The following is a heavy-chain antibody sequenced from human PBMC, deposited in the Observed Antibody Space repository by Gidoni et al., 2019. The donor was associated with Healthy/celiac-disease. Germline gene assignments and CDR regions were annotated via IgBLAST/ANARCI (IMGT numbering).Heavy chain of an antibody. CDR2: ISYDGSNK. V-gene: IGHV3-30-3*01. CDR1: GFTFSSYA. D-gene: IGHD1-1*01. J-gene: IGHJ3*02. CDR3: ARDHQLNDAFDI. Sequence: QVQLVESGGGVVQPGRSLRLSCAASGFTFSSYAMHWVRQAPGKGLEWVAVISYDGSNKYYADSVKGRFTISRDNSKNTLYLQMNSLRAEDTAVYYCARDHQLNDAFDIWGQGTMVTVSS.